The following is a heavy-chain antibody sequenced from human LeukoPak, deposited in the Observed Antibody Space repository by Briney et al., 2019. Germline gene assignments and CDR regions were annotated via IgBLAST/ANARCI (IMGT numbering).Heavy chain of an antibody. J-gene: IGHJ3*02. CDR3: ARHFLAGNSANAFDI. Sequence: SETLSLTCTVSGGPISSYYWSWIRQPPGKGLEWIGYIYYSGSTNYNPSLKSRVTISVDTSKNQFSLKLSSVTAADTAVYYCARHFLAGNSANAFDIWGQGTMVTVSS. CDR2: IYYSGST. V-gene: IGHV4-59*08. CDR1: GGPISSYY. D-gene: IGHD6-19*01.